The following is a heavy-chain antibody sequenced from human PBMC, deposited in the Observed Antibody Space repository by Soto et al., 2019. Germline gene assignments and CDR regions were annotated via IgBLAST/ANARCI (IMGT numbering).Heavy chain of an antibody. J-gene: IGHJ6*02. CDR2: ISSSSSTI. D-gene: IGHD2-15*01. Sequence: GGSLRLSCAASGFTFSSYSMNWVRQAPGKGLEWVSYISSSSSTIYYADSVKGRFTISRDNAKNSLYLQMNSLRAEDTAVYYCARGSYSHYYYGMDVWGQGTTVTVSS. CDR1: GFTFSSYS. CDR3: ARGSYSHYYYGMDV. V-gene: IGHV3-48*01.